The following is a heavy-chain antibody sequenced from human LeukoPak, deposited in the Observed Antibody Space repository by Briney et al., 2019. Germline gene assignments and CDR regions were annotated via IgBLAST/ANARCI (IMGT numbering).Heavy chain of an antibody. CDR2: IYYSGST. D-gene: IGHD3-22*01. J-gene: IGHJ4*02. V-gene: IGHV4-30-4*01. CDR3: ARRDYYYDSSGYFDY. CDR1: GGSVSSGDYY. Sequence: SETLSLTCTVSGGSVSSGDYYWSWIRQPPGKGLEWIGYIYYSGSTYYNPSLKSRITISVDTSKNQFSLKLSSVTAADTAVYYCARRDYYYDSSGYFDYWGQGTLVTVSS.